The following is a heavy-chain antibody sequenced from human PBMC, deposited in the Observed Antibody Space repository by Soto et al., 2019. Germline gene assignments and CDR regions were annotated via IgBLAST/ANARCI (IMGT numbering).Heavy chain of an antibody. CDR2: IYYSGST. Sequence: SETLSLTCTVSGGSIGSGGYYWSWIRQHPGKGLEWIGYIYYSGSTYYNPSLKSRVTISVDTSKNQFSLKLSSVTAADTAVYYCARGECSSTSCTDYWGQGTLVTVSS. V-gene: IGHV4-31*03. CDR1: GGSIGSGGYY. D-gene: IGHD2-2*01. J-gene: IGHJ4*02. CDR3: ARGECSSTSCTDY.